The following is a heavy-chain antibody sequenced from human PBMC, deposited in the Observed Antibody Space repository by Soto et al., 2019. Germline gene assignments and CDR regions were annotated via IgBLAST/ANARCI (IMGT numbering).Heavy chain of an antibody. Sequence: PGESLKISCKGSGYSFTSYWIGWVRQMPGKGLEWMGIIYPGDSDTRYSPSFQGQVTISAGKSISTAYLQWSSLKASDTAMYYCARGSGWLQFEADYYGMDVWGQGTTVTVSS. CDR3: ARGSGWLQFEADYYGMDV. CDR1: GYSFTSYW. V-gene: IGHV5-51*01. J-gene: IGHJ6*02. CDR2: IYPGDSDT. D-gene: IGHD5-12*01.